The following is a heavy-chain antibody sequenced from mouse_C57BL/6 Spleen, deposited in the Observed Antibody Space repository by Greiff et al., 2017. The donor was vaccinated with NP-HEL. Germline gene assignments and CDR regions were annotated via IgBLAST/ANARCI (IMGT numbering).Heavy chain of an antibody. V-gene: IGHV1-7*01. D-gene: IGHD2-5*01. CDR2: INPSSGYT. CDR3: ARGSNYEDAMDY. Sequence: VQLQQSGAELAKPGASVKLSCKASGYTFTSYWMHWVKQRPGQGLEWIGYINPSSGYTKYNQKFKDKAPLTADKSSSTAYMQLSSLTYEDSAVYYCARGSNYEDAMDYWGQGTSVTVSS. J-gene: IGHJ4*01. CDR1: GYTFTSYW.